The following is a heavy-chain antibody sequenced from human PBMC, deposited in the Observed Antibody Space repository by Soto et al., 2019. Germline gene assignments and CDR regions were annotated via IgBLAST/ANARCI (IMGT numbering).Heavy chain of an antibody. CDR3: ARVRIAARTGAYGMDV. J-gene: IGHJ6*02. Sequence: SETLSLTCTVSGGSISSYYWSWIRQPAGKGLEWIGRTYTSGSTNYNPSLKSRVTMSVDTSKNQFSLKLSSVTAADTAVYYCARVRIAARTGAYGMDVWGQGTTVTVSS. D-gene: IGHD6-6*01. CDR2: TYTSGST. V-gene: IGHV4-4*07. CDR1: GGSISSYY.